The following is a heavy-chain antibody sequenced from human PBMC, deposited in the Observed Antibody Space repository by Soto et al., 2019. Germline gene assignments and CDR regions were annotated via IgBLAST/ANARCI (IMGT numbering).Heavy chain of an antibody. CDR3: ARDEVTMVRGVYGMDV. Sequence: ASVKVSCKASGYTFTSYYMHWVRQAPGQGLEWMGIINPSGGSTSYAQKFQGRVTMTRDTSTSTVYMELSSLRSEDTAVYYCARDEVTMVRGVYGMDVWGQGTTVTAP. J-gene: IGHJ6*02. V-gene: IGHV1-46*03. CDR1: GYTFTSYY. D-gene: IGHD3-10*01. CDR2: INPSGGST.